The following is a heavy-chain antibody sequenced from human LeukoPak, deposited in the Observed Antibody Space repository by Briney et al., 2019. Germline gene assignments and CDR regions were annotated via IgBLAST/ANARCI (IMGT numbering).Heavy chain of an antibody. J-gene: IGHJ3*02. V-gene: IGHV3-43D*03. Sequence: GESLRLSCVGSGFTFGEYGMHWVRQVPGKGLEWVSLISWDGGSTYYADSVKGRFTISRDNSKNSLYLQMNSLRAEDTALYYCAKGRASAVDDAFDIWGQGTMVTVSS. CDR3: AKGRASAVDDAFDI. CDR2: ISWDGGST. CDR1: GFTFGEYG.